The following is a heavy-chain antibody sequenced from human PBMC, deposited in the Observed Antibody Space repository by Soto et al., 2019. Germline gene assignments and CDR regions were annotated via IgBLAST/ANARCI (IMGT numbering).Heavy chain of an antibody. D-gene: IGHD3-22*01. CDR1: GFTFSNAW. J-gene: IGHJ3*02. V-gene: IGHV3-15*07. CDR2: IKSKTDGGTT. Sequence: LSLTCAASGFTFSNAWMNWVRQAPGKGLEWVGRIKSKTDGGTTDYAAPVKGRFTISRDDSKNTLYLQMNSLKTEDTAVYYCTTDLYYYDSSSTPDAFDIWGQGTMVTVSS. CDR3: TTDLYYYDSSSTPDAFDI.